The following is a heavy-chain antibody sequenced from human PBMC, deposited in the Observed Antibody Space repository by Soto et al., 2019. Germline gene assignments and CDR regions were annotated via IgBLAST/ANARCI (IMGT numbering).Heavy chain of an antibody. Sequence: ASVKVSCKASGGTFSIYTISWVRQAPGQGLEWMGRIIPILGIANYAQKFQGRVTITADKSTSTAYMELSSLRSDDTAVYYCARDRAPRYSSSWYVHYYGMDVWGQGTTVTVSS. V-gene: IGHV1-69*04. CDR2: IIPILGIA. CDR3: ARDRAPRYSSSWYVHYYGMDV. J-gene: IGHJ6*02. CDR1: GGTFSIYT. D-gene: IGHD6-13*01.